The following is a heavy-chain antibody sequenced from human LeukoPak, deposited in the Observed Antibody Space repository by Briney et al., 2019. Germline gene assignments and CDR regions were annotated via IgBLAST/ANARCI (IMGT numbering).Heavy chain of an antibody. CDR2: INGDGSSI. CDR3: GRDSRYTIES. CDR1: GCSIKNYW. D-gene: IGHD1-14*01. J-gene: IGHJ4*02. V-gene: IGHV3-74*01. Sequence: GGSLRLSCAASGCSIKNYWMHWVRQAPGKGLVWVSQINGDGSSITYVHSVKGRFTISRDNARNPVYLQMNSLRAEDTAVYYCGRDSRYTIESWGQGTVVTVSS.